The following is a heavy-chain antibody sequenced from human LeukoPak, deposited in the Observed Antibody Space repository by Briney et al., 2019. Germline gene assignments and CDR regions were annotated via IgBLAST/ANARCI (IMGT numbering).Heavy chain of an antibody. J-gene: IGHJ3*02. CDR3: ASGEWELPAPDAFDI. V-gene: IGHV3-7*01. CDR2: IKQDGSEK. Sequence: GGSLRLSCAASGFTFSIYWMSWVRQAPGKGLEWVANIKQDGSEKYYVDSVKGRFTISRDNAKNSLYLQMNSLRAEDTAVYYCASGEWELPAPDAFDIWGQGTMVTVSS. D-gene: IGHD1-26*01. CDR1: GFTFSIYW.